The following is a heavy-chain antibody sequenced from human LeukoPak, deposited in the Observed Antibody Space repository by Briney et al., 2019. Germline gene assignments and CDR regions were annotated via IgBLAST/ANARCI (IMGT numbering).Heavy chain of an antibody. D-gene: IGHD3-22*01. CDR2: INPSGGST. V-gene: IGHV1-46*01. CDR3: ARDSSSGYYVWFDP. CDR1: GYTFTSYY. Sequence: GASVKVSCKASGYTFTSYYIHWARQAPGQGLEWMGIINPSGGSTTYAQKFQGRVTMTRDTSTSTVYMELSSLRSEDTAVYYCARDSSSGYYVWFDPWGQGTLVSVSS. J-gene: IGHJ5*02.